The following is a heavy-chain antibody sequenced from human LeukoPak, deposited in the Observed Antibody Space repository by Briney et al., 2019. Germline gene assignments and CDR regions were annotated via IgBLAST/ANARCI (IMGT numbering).Heavy chain of an antibody. CDR2: INPNSGGT. V-gene: IGHV1-2*02. J-gene: IGHJ6*03. Sequence: ASVKVSCKASGYTFTGYYMHWVRQAPGQGLEWMGWINPNSGGTNYAQKFQGRVTMTRDTSISTAYMELSRLRSDDTAVYYCARGRCSSTSCYVWGIGGYYYYYYMDVWGKGTTVTVSS. CDR3: ARGRCSSTSCYVWGIGGYYYYYYMDV. CDR1: GYTFTGYY. D-gene: IGHD2-2*01.